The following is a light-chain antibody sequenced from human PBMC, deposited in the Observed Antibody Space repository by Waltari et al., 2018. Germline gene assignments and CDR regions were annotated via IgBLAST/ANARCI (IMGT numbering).Light chain of an antibody. V-gene: IGLV8-61*01. Sequence: QTVETQEPALSVSPGGTVTLTCALSSGSLPTTSYASWYQQTPGQPPRTLVYKANSRSSGVPDRFSGSILGNRAALTITGAQAEDESDYYCLLYLGSGIFVFGGGTKLTVL. CDR2: KAN. J-gene: IGLJ3*02. CDR1: SGSLPTTSY. CDR3: LLYLGSGIFV.